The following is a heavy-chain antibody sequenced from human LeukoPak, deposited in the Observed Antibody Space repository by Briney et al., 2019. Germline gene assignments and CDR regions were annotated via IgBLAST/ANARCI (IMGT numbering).Heavy chain of an antibody. J-gene: IGHJ4*02. V-gene: IGHV3-7*03. CDR3: ASGLELDY. Sequence: PGGSLRLSCVVSGFTFNNYWMSWVRQAPGKGLEWVANIKQDRSEKYYVDSVKGRFTISRDNAKNSLYLQMNSLRVEDTAVYYCASGLELDYWGQGTLVTVSS. CDR2: IKQDRSEK. CDR1: GFTFNNYW.